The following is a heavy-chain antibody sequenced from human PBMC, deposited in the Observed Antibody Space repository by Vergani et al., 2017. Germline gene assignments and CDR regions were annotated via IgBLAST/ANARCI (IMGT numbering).Heavy chain of an antibody. J-gene: IGHJ4*02. CDR1: GGSSSGYY. Sequence: QVQLQQWGAGLLKPSETLSLTCAVYGGSSSGYYWSWIRQPPGKGLEWIGEINHSGSTNYNPSLKSRVTISVDTSKNQFSLKLSSVTAADTAVYYGAYQLLNMVYYWGQGTLVTVSA. CDR3: AYQLLNMVYY. D-gene: IGHD2-2*01. V-gene: IGHV4-34*01. CDR2: INHSGST.